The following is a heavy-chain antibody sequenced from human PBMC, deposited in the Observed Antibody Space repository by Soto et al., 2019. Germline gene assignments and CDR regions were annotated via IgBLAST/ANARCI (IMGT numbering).Heavy chain of an antibody. CDR1: GFSLSSYA. CDR2: ITASGEKL. J-gene: IGHJ4*02. CDR3: ARDCRSSSCSVWAY. V-gene: IGHV3-23*01. D-gene: IGHD3-16*01. Sequence: PGGSLRLSCAASGFSLSSYAMTWVRQAPGKGLEWVSGITASGEKLYYADSVKGRFTVSRDNSKNTLYLQMHSLRADDTAVYYCARDCRSSSCSVWAYWGQGTLVTVSS.